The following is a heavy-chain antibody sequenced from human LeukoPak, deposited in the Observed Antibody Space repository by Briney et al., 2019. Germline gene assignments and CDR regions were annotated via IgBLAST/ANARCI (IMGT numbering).Heavy chain of an antibody. CDR1: VYIFTKYV. Sequence: ASVKVSCKASVYIFTKYVVHWVRQAPGQRPEWMGWIKAGNGDTKYSQNFQDRLTITRGTSASTVYMELSSLTSEDTALYYCARDDCGDTCYPGGYWGQGTLVTVSS. D-gene: IGHD2-21*01. V-gene: IGHV1-3*01. CDR2: IKAGNGDT. J-gene: IGHJ4*02. CDR3: ARDDCGDTCYPGGY.